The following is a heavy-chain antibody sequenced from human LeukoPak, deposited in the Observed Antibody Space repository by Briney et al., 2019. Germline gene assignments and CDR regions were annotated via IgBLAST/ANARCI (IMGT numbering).Heavy chain of an antibody. CDR1: GGSISSGSYY. CDR3: ARDSSSSGYFQH. J-gene: IGHJ1*01. D-gene: IGHD6-6*01. V-gene: IGHV4-61*02. CDR2: IYTSGST. Sequence: SETLSLTCTVSGGSISSGSYYWSWIQQPAGKGLEWIGRIYTSGSTNYNPSLKSRVTISVDTSKNQFSLKLSSVTAADTAVYYCARDSSSSGYFQHWGQGTLVTVSS.